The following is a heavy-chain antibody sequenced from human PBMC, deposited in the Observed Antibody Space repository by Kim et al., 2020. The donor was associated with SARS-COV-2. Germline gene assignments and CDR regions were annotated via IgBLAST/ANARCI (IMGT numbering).Heavy chain of an antibody. V-gene: IGHV3-30*01. D-gene: IGHD3-22*01. Sequence: SVKGRFTFSRDNSRNTLYLQMDSLRAEDTAVYYCARDLKAENFHYYRMDVWGQGTTVIVSS. CDR3: ARDLKAENFHYYRMDV. J-gene: IGHJ6*02.